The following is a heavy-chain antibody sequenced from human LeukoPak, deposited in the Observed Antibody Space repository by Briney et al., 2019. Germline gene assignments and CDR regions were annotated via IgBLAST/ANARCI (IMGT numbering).Heavy chain of an antibody. D-gene: IGHD2/OR15-2a*01. V-gene: IGHV4-59*01. J-gene: IGHJ3*02. CDR3: AIFQGSPGAFDI. CDR1: GGSISSYY. CDR2: IYYSGST. Sequence: SETLSLTCTVSGGSISSYYWSWIRQPPGKGLEWIGYIYYSGSTNYNPSLKSRVTISVATSKNQFSLKLSSVTAADTAVYYCAIFQGSPGAFDIWGQGTMVTVSS.